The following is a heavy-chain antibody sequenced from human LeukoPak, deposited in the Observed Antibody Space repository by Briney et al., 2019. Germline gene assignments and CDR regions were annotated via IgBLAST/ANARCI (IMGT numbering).Heavy chain of an antibody. D-gene: IGHD3/OR15-3a*01. J-gene: IGHJ4*02. V-gene: IGHV3-9*01. CDR2: ISWNSGLI. Sequence: PGGSLRLSCAASRFTFDEYAMHWVRQAPGNGLEWVSGISWNSGLIDYADSVKGRFTISRDNAKNSLYLQMNSLKAEDTAFYYCAKVGIFGLVTYYFDYWGQGTLVTVSS. CDR3: AKVGIFGLVTYYFDY. CDR1: RFTFDEYA.